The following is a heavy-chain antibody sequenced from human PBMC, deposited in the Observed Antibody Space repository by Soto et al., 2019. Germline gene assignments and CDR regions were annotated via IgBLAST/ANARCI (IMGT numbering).Heavy chain of an antibody. Sequence: LGESLKISCKGSGYSFTSYWISWVRQMPGKGLEWMGRIDPSDSYTNYSPSFQGHVTISADKSISTAYLQWSSLKASDTAMYYCARQGRYSSSYYYGMDVWGQGTTVTVSS. CDR2: IDPSDSYT. J-gene: IGHJ6*02. CDR1: GYSFTSYW. D-gene: IGHD6-6*01. V-gene: IGHV5-10-1*01. CDR3: ARQGRYSSSYYYGMDV.